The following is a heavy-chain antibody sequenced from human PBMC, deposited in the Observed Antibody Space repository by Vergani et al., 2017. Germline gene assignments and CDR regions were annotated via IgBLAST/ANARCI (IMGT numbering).Heavy chain of an antibody. V-gene: IGHV4-61*10. D-gene: IGHD2-2*01. CDR2: IYYSGSN. Sequence: QVQLQESGPGLVKPSETLSLTCTVSGGSVSSGSYYWSWIRQAAGKGLEWIGYIYYSGSNNYNPSLKSRVTISVDTSKNQFSLKLGSVTASDTAVYYCARGDSVVVPAALDAFDIWGQGTMVTVSS. CDR3: ARGDSVVVPAALDAFDI. J-gene: IGHJ3*02. CDR1: GGSVSSGSYY.